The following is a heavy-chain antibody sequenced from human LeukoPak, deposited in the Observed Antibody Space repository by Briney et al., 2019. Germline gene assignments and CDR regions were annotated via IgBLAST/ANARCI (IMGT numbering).Heavy chain of an antibody. D-gene: IGHD3-22*01. CDR3: ARVTGYMIEDQFDY. CDR1: GFTFSSYS. V-gene: IGHV3-21*01. CDR2: ISSSSNYI. Sequence: GALRLSCAASGFTFSSYSMNWVRQAPGKGLEWVSSISSSSNYIYYADSVKGRFTISRDNAKNSLNLQMNSLRAEDTAVYYCARVTGYMIEDQFDYWGQGTLVTVSS. J-gene: IGHJ4*02.